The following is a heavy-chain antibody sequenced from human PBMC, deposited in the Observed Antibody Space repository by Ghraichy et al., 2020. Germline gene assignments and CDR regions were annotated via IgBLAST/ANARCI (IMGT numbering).Heavy chain of an antibody. Sequence: SQTLSLTCAVYGGSFSGSYWSWIRQPPGKGLEWIGEINHSGSTNYNPSLKSRVTISVDTSKNQFSLKLSSVTAADTAVYYCARGRVKYSSSWGLGIRAFDVWGQGTMVTVSS. CDR2: INHSGST. CDR1: GGSFSGSY. J-gene: IGHJ3*01. D-gene: IGHD6-6*01. V-gene: IGHV4-34*01. CDR3: ARGRVKYSSSWGLGIRAFDV.